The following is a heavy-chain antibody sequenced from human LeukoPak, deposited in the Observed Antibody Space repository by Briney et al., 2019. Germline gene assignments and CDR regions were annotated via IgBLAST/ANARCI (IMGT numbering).Heavy chain of an antibody. Sequence: PGGSLRLSCAASGFTFSSYGMHWVRQAPGKGLEWVAVISYDGSNKYYADSVKGRFTISRDNSKNTLYLQMNSLRAEGTAVYYCAKAPVVAATHYYYYGMDVWGQGTTVTVSS. CDR2: ISYDGSNK. V-gene: IGHV3-30*18. CDR3: AKAPVVAATHYYYYGMDV. J-gene: IGHJ6*02. CDR1: GFTFSSYG. D-gene: IGHD2-15*01.